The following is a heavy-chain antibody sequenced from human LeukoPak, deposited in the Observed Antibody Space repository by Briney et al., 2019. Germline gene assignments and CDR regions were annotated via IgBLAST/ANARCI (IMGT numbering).Heavy chain of an antibody. D-gene: IGHD3-9*01. CDR3: AREGSDYDILTGYYPLGY. Sequence: RSGGSLRLSCAASGFTFSTYRMNWVRQPPGKGLEWIGEIYHSGSTNYNPSLKSRVTISVDKSKNQFSLKLSSVTAADTAVYYCAREGSDYDILTGYYPLGYWGQGTLVTVSS. V-gene: IGHV4-4*02. CDR2: IYHSGST. J-gene: IGHJ4*02. CDR1: GFTFSTYR.